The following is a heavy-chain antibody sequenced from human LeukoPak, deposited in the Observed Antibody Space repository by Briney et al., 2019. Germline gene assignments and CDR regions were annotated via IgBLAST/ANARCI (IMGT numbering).Heavy chain of an antibody. Sequence: SVEVSCKASGGTFSSYAISWVRQAPGQGLEWMGGIIPIFGTAIYAQKFQGRVTITADESTSTACMELSSLRSEDTAVYYCARAGRDASNPFDYWGQGTLVTVSS. J-gene: IGHJ4*02. D-gene: IGHD2-15*01. V-gene: IGHV1-69*13. CDR3: ARAGRDASNPFDY. CDR1: GGTFSSYA. CDR2: IIPIFGTA.